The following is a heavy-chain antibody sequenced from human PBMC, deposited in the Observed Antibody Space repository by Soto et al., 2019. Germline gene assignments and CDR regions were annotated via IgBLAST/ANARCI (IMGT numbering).Heavy chain of an antibody. J-gene: IGHJ1*01. Sequence: PSETLSLTCSVSGDSVTSGDYYWTLVLQSPGKGLEWIGYISYSGNTAYNPSLSSRLTISLDTSKNHFSLKLHAATAADTGVYYCARGDYWSRSGYYYLQHWAQGTAVTVSS. V-gene: IGHV4-30-4*01. CDR1: GDSVTSGDYY. CDR2: ISYSGNT. CDR3: ARGDYWSRSGYYYLQH. D-gene: IGHD3-22*01.